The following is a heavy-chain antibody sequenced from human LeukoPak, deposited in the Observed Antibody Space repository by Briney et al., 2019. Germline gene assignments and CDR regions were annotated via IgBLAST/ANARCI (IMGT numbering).Heavy chain of an antibody. J-gene: IGHJ3*02. CDR2: IYHSGST. CDR3: ARDYIVHTGVVAFDI. V-gene: IGHV4-38-2*02. CDR1: GYSISSGYY. Sequence: PSVTLSLTCAVSGYSISSGYYWGWIRQPPGKGLEWIGSIYHSGSTYYKPSLKSRVTISVDTSKNQFSLKLSSVTAADTAVYYCARDYIVHTGVVAFDIWGQGRMVTVSS. D-gene: IGHD5-12*01.